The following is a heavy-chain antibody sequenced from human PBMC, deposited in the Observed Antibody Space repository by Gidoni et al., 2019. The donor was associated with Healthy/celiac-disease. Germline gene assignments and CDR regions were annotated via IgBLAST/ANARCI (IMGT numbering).Heavy chain of an antibody. CDR1: GFTFSSYS. J-gene: IGHJ4*01. Sequence: EVQLVESGGGLVKPGGSLRLSCAASGFTFSSYSMNWVRQAPGKGLEWVSSISSSSSYIYYADSVKGRFNISRDNAKNSLYLQMNSLRAEDTAVYYCAGRRDGYYDYWGQGTLVTVSS. V-gene: IGHV3-21*01. CDR3: AGRRDGYYDY. CDR2: ISSSSSYI.